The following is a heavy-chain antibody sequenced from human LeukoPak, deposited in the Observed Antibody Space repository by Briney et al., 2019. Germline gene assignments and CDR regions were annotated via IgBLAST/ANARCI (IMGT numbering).Heavy chain of an antibody. CDR1: GSSISDHY. CDR2: ISSNGNI. V-gene: IGHV4-4*07. Sequence: PSETLSLTCIVSGSSISDHYWSWIRQSAGRGLEWLGRISSNGNINYNPSLAGRTSMSLDTSNHHVSLNLTSVAAADTAVYYCARDYGAGTTGTYFYSMDVWGRGTTVTVSS. D-gene: IGHD1-14*01. CDR3: ARDYGAGTTGTYFYSMDV. J-gene: IGHJ6*03.